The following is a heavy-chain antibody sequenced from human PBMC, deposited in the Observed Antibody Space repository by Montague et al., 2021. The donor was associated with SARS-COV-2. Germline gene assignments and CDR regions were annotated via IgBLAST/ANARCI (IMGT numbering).Heavy chain of an antibody. D-gene: IGHD3-10*01. J-gene: IGHJ5*02. CDR2: IYYSGST. V-gene: IGHV4-34*01. CDR3: ARHCVVRGVSAGWFDP. CDR1: GGSFSGYY. Sequence: SETLSLTCAVYGGSFSGYYWSWIRQPPGKGLEWIGSIYYSGSTYYNPSLKSRVTISVDTSKNQFSLKLSSVTAADTAAYYCARHCVVRGVSAGWFDPWGQGTLVTVSS.